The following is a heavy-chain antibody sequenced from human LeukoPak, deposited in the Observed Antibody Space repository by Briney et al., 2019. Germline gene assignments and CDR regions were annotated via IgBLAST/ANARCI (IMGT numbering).Heavy chain of an antibody. J-gene: IGHJ3*02. CDR3: ARDIWFGELTDAFDI. CDR2: INPNSGGT. Sequence: ASVKVSCKASGYTFTRYYMHWVRQAPGQGLEWMGWINPNSGGTNFAQKFQGRVTMTRDTSISTAYMELSRLRSDDTAVYYCARDIWFGELTDAFDIWGQGTMVTVSS. V-gene: IGHV1-2*02. CDR1: GYTFTRYY. D-gene: IGHD3-10*01.